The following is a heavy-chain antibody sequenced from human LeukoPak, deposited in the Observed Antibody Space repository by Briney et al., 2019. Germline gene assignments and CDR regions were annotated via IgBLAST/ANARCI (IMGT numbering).Heavy chain of an antibody. CDR1: GGSISSYY. J-gene: IGHJ4*02. CDR2: IYYSGST. D-gene: IGHD2-21*01. Sequence: SETLSLTCTVSGGSISSYYWSWIRQPPGKGLEWIGYIYYSGSTNYNPSLKSRVTISVDTSKNQFSLKLSSVTAADTAAYYCARVFHAGWCDYWGQGTLVTVSS. CDR3: ARVFHAGWCDY. V-gene: IGHV4-59*01.